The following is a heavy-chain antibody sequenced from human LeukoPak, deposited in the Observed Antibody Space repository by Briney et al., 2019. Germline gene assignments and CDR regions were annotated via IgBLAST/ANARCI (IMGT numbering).Heavy chain of an antibody. CDR2: ISGDGGST. D-gene: IGHD3-9*01. CDR1: GFTFDDYA. Sequence: GGSLRLSCAASGFTFDDYAMQWVRQAPGKGLEWVSLISGDGGSTYYVDSVKGRFTISRDDSKNSLYLQMNSLRTEDTALYYCAKDMWGGTLRYFDWLPSINWFDPWGQGTLVTVSS. CDR3: AKDMWGGTLRYFDWLPSINWFDP. J-gene: IGHJ5*02. V-gene: IGHV3-43*02.